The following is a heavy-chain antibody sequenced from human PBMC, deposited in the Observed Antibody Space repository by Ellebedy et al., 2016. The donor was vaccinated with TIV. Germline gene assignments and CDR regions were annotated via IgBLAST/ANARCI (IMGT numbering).Heavy chain of an antibody. CDR2: MYPSSTT. CDR1: GVPVTGGHF. CDR3: ARGSGGVAGSGVFDI. Sequence: MPSETLSLTCTVSGVPVTGGHFWSWIRPAPGRGLEYSAYMYPSSTTNYNPSLKSRVTMSVDTSKNQLSLTVTSVTSADTALYYCARGSGGVAGSGVFDIWGQGTKVTVSS. V-gene: IGHV4-61*08. D-gene: IGHD6-19*01. J-gene: IGHJ3*02.